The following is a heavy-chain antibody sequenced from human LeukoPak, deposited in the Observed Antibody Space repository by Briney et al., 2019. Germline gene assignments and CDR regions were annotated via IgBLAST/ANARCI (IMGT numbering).Heavy chain of an antibody. CDR3: ARDGIWDDSSGYGPEGFDY. CDR1: GFTFSSYA. V-gene: IGHV3-30-3*01. D-gene: IGHD3-22*01. Sequence: GRSLRLSCAASGFTFSSYAMHWVRQAPGKGLEWVAVISYDGSNKYYADSVKGRFTISRDNSKNTLYLQMNSLRAEDTAVYYCARDGIWDDSSGYGPEGFDYWGQGTLVTVSS. CDR2: ISYDGSNK. J-gene: IGHJ4*02.